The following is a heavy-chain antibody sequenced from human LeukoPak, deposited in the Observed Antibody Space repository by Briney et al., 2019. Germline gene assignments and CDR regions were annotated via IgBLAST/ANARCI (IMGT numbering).Heavy chain of an antibody. J-gene: IGHJ4*02. Sequence: PSETLSLTCAVYGGSFSGYYWSWIRQPPGKGLEWIGEINHSGSTNYNPSLKSRVTISVDTSKNQFSLKLSSVTAADTAVYYCATLGPYSSGWYWGQGTLVTVSS. CDR2: INHSGST. CDR3: ATLGPYSSGWY. CDR1: GGSFSGYY. V-gene: IGHV4-34*01. D-gene: IGHD6-19*01.